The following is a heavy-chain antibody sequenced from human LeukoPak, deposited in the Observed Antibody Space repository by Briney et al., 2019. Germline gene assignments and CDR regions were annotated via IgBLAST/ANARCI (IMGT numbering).Heavy chain of an antibody. D-gene: IGHD6-19*01. Sequence: SETLSLTCAVYGGSFSGYYWSWIRQPPGKGLEWIGEINHSGSTNYNPSLKSRVTISVDTSKNQFSLKLCSVTAADTAVYYCARGRYSSGWYHYYFDYWGQGTLVTVSS. CDR1: GGSFSGYY. CDR3: ARGRYSSGWYHYYFDY. CDR2: INHSGST. V-gene: IGHV4-34*01. J-gene: IGHJ4*02.